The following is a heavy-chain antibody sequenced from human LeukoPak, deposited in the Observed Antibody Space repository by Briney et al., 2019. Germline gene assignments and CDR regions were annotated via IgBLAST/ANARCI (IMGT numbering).Heavy chain of an antibody. D-gene: IGHD1-26*01. CDR1: GFTVSSNY. CDR3: ARGGSYLSAFDI. CDR2: IYSGGST. V-gene: IGHV3-53*01. J-gene: IGHJ3*02. Sequence: GGSLRLSCAASGFTVSSNYMSWVRQAPGKGLEWVSIIYSGGSTFYADSVKGRFTISRDNSKNTLCLQMNSLRAEDTAVYYCARGGSYLSAFDIWGQGTMVTVSS.